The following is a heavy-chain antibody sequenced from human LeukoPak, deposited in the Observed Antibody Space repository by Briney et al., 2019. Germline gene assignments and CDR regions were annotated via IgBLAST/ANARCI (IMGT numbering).Heavy chain of an antibody. D-gene: IGHD2-15*01. CDR2: IYTRGST. V-gene: IGHV4-4*07. CDR1: GGSINNYY. J-gene: IGHJ3*01. CDR3: ARGRYCSADICSGGDAFDV. Sequence: SETLSLTCTVSGGSINNYYWSWIRQPAGKGLEWIGRIYTRGSTNYNPSLRSRVTMSVDTSKNQFSLKLSSVTAADTAVYYCARGRYCSADICSGGDAFDVWGQETMVSVSS.